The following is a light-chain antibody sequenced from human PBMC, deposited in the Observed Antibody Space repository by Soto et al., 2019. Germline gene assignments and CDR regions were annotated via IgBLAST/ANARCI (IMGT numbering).Light chain of an antibody. J-gene: IGKJ4*01. CDR2: DAS. Sequence: EIMMTQSPATVSVSPGERATLSCRASQSIRTNVAWYQQKPGQALRLLIYDASTRATGLSSRFSGSGSGTEFTLTISSQQSEDVAIYYCQQYNDWPPLTFGGGTRLEI. CDR3: QQYNDWPPLT. V-gene: IGKV3-15*01. CDR1: QSIRTN.